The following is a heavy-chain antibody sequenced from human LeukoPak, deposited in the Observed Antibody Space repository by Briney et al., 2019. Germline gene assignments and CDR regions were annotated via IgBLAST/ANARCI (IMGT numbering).Heavy chain of an antibody. CDR3: ARVGAAYQDSNY. Sequence: ASVKVSCKASGYTFTGYYMHWVRQAPGQGLEWMGWINPNSGGTNYAQKFQGRVTMTRDTSISTVYMELSRLRSDDTAVYFCARVGAAYQDSNYWGQGTLVTVSS. J-gene: IGHJ4*02. V-gene: IGHV1-2*02. CDR2: INPNSGGT. D-gene: IGHD1-26*01. CDR1: GYTFTGYY.